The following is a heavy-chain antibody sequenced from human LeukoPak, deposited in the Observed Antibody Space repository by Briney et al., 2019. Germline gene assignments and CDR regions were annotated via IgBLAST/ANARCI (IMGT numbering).Heavy chain of an antibody. V-gene: IGHV4-39*01. CDR2: IYYSGST. Sequence: ETLSLTCTVSGGSISSSSYYWGWIRQPPGKGLEWIGTIYYSGSTYYNPSLKSRVTISVDTSKNQFSLKLSSVTAADTAVYYCASPLHYYDSSGYYSTFDYWGQGTLVTASS. CDR1: GGSISSSSYY. J-gene: IGHJ4*02. CDR3: ASPLHYYDSSGYYSTFDY. D-gene: IGHD3-22*01.